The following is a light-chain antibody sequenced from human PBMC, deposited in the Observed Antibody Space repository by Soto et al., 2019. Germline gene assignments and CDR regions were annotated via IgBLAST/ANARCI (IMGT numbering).Light chain of an antibody. CDR2: DAS. V-gene: IGKV3-15*01. Sequence: EIVVTQSPATLSVSPGERATLSCRASQSVSSNLAWYQQKPGQAPRLLIYDASTRAPGIPARFSGSGSATEFTLTISSLQSEDFAVYYCQQYNNWPRTFGQGTKVDIK. J-gene: IGKJ1*01. CDR1: QSVSSN. CDR3: QQYNNWPRT.